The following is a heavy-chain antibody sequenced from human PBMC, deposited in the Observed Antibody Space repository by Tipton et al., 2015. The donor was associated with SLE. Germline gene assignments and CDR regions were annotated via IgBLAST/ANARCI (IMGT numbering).Heavy chain of an antibody. CDR2: IYYSGSA. Sequence: TLSLTCTVSGGSISSYYWSWIRQPPGKGLGWIGYIYYSGSANYNPSLKSRVTISVDTSKDQFSMKLSSVTAADTAVYYCASSRYYYYGMDVWGQGTTVTVSS. D-gene: IGHD2/OR15-2a*01. CDR3: ASSRYYYYGMDV. J-gene: IGHJ6*02. V-gene: IGHV4-59*01. CDR1: GGSISSYY.